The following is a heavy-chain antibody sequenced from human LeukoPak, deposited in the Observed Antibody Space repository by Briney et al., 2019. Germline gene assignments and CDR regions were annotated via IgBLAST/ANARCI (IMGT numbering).Heavy chain of an antibody. CDR1: GFTFSNAW. J-gene: IGHJ4*02. V-gene: IGHV3-15*01. CDR2: IKSKTDGGTT. CDR3: TIFTTYYYDPYFDY. D-gene: IGHD3-22*01. Sequence: PGGSLRLSCAASGFTFSNAWMSWVRQAPGKGREWVGRIKSKTDGGTTDYAAPVKGRFTISRDDSKNTLYLQMNSLKTEDTAVYYCTIFTTYYYDPYFDYWGQGTLVTVSS.